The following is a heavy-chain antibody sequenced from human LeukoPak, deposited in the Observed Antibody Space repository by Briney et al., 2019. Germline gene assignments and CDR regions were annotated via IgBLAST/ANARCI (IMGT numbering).Heavy chain of an antibody. CDR1: GFTFSSYG. D-gene: IGHD5-12*01. CDR2: ISYDGSNK. Sequence: GGPLRLSCAASGFTFSSYGMHWVRQAPGKGLEWVAVISYDGSNKYYADSVKGRFTISRDNSKNTLYLQMNSLRAEDTAVYYCRLGSFDYWGQGTLVTVSS. V-gene: IGHV3-30*03. J-gene: IGHJ4*02. CDR3: RLGSFDY.